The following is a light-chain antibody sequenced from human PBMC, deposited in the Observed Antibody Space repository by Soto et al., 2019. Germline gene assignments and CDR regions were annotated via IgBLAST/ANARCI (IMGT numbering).Light chain of an antibody. V-gene: IGKV1-5*01. Sequence: DIQMTQSPSSLSSSVGDRATIACRASQGISTYLAWYQQKPGKAPKLLIYDVSSLESGVPSRFSGSGSGTEFTLTISSLQPDDFATYYCQQYNTYSKTFGQGTKVDIK. CDR2: DVS. J-gene: IGKJ1*01. CDR3: QQYNTYSKT. CDR1: QGISTY.